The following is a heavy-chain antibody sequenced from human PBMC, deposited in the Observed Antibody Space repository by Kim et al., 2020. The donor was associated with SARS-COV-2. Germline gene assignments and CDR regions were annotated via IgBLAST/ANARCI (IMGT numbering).Heavy chain of an antibody. J-gene: IGHJ4*02. CDR2: ITRDGGDT. CDR3: TKDATLIPFDY. V-gene: IGHV3-43*01. Sequence: GGSLRLSCAASGFNFDDYTMHWVRQLPRKGLEWVSFITRDGGDTHYADSVKGRFSISRDNSRNSVYLQMNSLRTEDSALYYCTKDATLIPFDYWGQGTLV. CDR1: GFNFDDYT. D-gene: IGHD2-21*01.